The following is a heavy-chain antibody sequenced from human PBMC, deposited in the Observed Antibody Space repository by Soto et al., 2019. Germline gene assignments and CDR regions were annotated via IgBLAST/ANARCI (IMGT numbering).Heavy chain of an antibody. D-gene: IGHD6-13*01. CDR1: GFTFSRYS. Sequence: EVQLVDSGGGLVKPGGSLRLSCAASGFTFSRYSMNWVRQAPGKGLEWVSSISSSTTYMYYADSVKGRFTISRDNAKNSLYLQMNCLGAEDTAVYYCARDLALAAGIFDSWGQGTLVTVSS. J-gene: IGHJ4*02. CDR2: ISSSTTYM. V-gene: IGHV3-21*01. CDR3: ARDLALAAGIFDS.